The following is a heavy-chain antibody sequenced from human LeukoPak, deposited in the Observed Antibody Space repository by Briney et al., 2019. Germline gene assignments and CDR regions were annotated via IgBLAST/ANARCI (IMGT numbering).Heavy chain of an antibody. J-gene: IGHJ5*02. CDR2: INHSGST. D-gene: IGHD6-13*01. CDR3: ARDLGQQLNWFDP. Sequence: PSETLSLTCAVYGGSFSGYYWSWIRQPPGKGLEWIGEINHSGSTNYNPSLKSRVTISVDTSKNQFSLKLSSVTAADTAVYYCARDLGQQLNWFDPWGQGTLVTVSS. V-gene: IGHV4-34*01. CDR1: GGSFSGYY.